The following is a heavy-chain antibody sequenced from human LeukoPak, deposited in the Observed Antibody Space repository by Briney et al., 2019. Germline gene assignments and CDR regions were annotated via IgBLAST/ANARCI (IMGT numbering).Heavy chain of an antibody. V-gene: IGHV1-2*02. J-gene: IGHJ4*02. D-gene: IGHD6-19*01. CDR1: RYTFTGYF. CDR2: INPDSGGT. CDR3: ARCLSSGGWPYYFDS. Sequence: ASVKVSCKASRYTFTGYFIHWVRQAPGQGLEWMGWINPDSGGTKYAQKFQGRVTVTRDTSISTAYMELSRLTSDDTALYYCARCLSSGGWPYYFDSWGQGALVTVSS.